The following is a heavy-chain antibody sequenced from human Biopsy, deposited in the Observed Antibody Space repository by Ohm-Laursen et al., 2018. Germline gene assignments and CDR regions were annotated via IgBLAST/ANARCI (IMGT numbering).Heavy chain of an antibody. J-gene: IGHJ3*02. Sequence: TLSLTCGVSGGSMTGYEWSWIRLAPGKGLEWIGYIYYSGGTKYNPSLASRVTFSVDMSKSQFSLKLYSVTAADMAVYYCARVEAGTYDALDIWGQGTLVAVSA. CDR1: GGSMTGYE. V-gene: IGHV4-59*01. D-gene: IGHD1-26*01. CDR2: IYYSGGT. CDR3: ARVEAGTYDALDI.